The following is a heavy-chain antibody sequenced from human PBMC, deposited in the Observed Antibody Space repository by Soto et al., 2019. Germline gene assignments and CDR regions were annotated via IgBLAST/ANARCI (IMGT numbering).Heavy chain of an antibody. V-gene: IGHV4-59*01. D-gene: IGHD6-13*01. Sequence: SETLSLTCTVSGGSISSYYWSWIRQPPGKGLEWIGYIYYSGSTNYNPSLKSRVTISVDTSKNQFSLKLSSVTAADTAVYYCARVGQQLVLGIDYWGQGTLVTVSS. CDR1: GGSISSYY. J-gene: IGHJ4*02. CDR3: ARVGQQLVLGIDY. CDR2: IYYSGST.